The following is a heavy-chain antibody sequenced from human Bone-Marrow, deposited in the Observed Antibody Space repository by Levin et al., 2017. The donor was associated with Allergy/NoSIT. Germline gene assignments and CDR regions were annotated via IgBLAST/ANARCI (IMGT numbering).Heavy chain of an antibody. V-gene: IGHV3-23*01. CDR3: AKGMWFEEWVNRGDAFDL. CDR2: LSGSGDIT. J-gene: IGHJ3*01. CDR1: GLIFSNYA. D-gene: IGHD3-10*01. Sequence: PGGSLRLSCAGSGLIFSNYAMSWVRQAPGKGLEWVSVLSGSGDITYHADSVKGRFTISRDNSKKTVYLQMNSLRVEDTAVYYCAKGMWFEEWVNRGDAFDLWGQGTRVTVSS.